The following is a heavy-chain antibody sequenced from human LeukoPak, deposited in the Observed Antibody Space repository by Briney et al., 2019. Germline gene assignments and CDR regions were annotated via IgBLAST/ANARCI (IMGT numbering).Heavy chain of an antibody. J-gene: IGHJ4*02. Sequence: GGSLRLSCAASGFTFSSYWMSWVRQAPGKGLEWVANIKLDGSAKYYVDSVKGRFTISRDNAKNTLYLQMNSLRAEDTAVYYCASPSARIDYWGQGTLVTVSS. V-gene: IGHV3-7*03. CDR1: GFTFSSYW. CDR3: ASPSARIDY. CDR2: IKLDGSAK.